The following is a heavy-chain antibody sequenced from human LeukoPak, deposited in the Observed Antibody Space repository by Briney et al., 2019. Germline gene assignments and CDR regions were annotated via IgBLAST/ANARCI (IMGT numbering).Heavy chain of an antibody. CDR3: ARELGTTDWFDP. J-gene: IGHJ5*02. CDR2: IIPIFGTA. Sequence: SVKVSCKASGGTFSSYAISWVRQAPGQGLEWMGGIIPIFGTADYAQKFQGRVTITTDESTSTAYMELSSLRSEDTAVYYCARELGTTDWFDPWGQGTLVTVSS. D-gene: IGHD1-26*01. V-gene: IGHV1-69*05. CDR1: GGTFSSYA.